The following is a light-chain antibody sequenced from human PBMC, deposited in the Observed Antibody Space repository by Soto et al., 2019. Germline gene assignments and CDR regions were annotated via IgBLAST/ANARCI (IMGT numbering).Light chain of an antibody. CDR3: QQRSNWPPA. Sequence: ENVLTQSPGTLSLSPGERASLFCRASQSVSSSYLAWYQQRPGQAPRLLIYGASTRATGVPDRFSGRGSGTDFTLTISRLEPEDFAVYYCQQRSNWPPAFGQGTKVEIK. CDR2: GAS. CDR1: QSVSSSY. V-gene: IGKV3D-20*02. J-gene: IGKJ1*01.